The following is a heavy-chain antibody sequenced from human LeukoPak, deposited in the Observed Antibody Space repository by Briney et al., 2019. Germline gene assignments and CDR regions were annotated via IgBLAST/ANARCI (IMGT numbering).Heavy chain of an antibody. CDR3: AKERQWLVLGYFDY. CDR1: GGSISSSN. Sequence: GTLSLTCAVSGGSISSSNWWSWVRQPPGKGLEWVSAISGSGGSTYYADSVKGRFTISRDNSKNTLYLQMNSLRAEDTAVYYCAKERQWLVLGYFDYWGQGTLVTVSS. D-gene: IGHD6-19*01. J-gene: IGHJ4*02. CDR2: ISGSGGST. V-gene: IGHV3-23*01.